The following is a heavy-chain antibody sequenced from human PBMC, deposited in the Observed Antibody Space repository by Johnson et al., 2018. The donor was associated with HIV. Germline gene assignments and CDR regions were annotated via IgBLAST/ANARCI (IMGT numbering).Heavy chain of an antibody. Sequence: QVQLVESGGGVVQPGGSLTLSCAATGFNFIDYGMHWVRQAPGKGLDWLTFIPYNGRKTFYADSVKGRFNISRDTSKNTLFLHMSDLRPEDTAVYYCAKDIYSVSKIRGLIAPTLENHGMDVWGQGTMVTVS. CDR1: GFNFIDYG. D-gene: IGHD3-10*01. J-gene: IGHJ3*01. CDR3: AKDIYSVSKIRGLIAPTLENHGMDV. CDR2: IPYNGRKT. V-gene: IGHV3-30*02.